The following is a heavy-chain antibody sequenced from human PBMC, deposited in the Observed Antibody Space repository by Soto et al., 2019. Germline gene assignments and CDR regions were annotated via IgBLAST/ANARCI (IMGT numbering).Heavy chain of an antibody. D-gene: IGHD1-7*01. CDR1: GLNVAGFA. CDR3: TRGPIGTSELVGRADY. CDR2: IRSKTNNYAT. Sequence: EVQLVESGGGLVQPGGSLKLSCADSGLNVAGFAMHWVRQAPGKGLEWVGRIRSKTNNYATEYAASVKGRFTISRDDSNDTTYLQMNSPKTEDTAMYFCTRGPIGTSELVGRADYWGQGTLVTVSS. V-gene: IGHV3-73*02. J-gene: IGHJ4*02.